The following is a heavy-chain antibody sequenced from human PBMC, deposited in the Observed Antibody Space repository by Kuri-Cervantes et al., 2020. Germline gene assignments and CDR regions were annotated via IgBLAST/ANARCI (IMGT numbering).Heavy chain of an antibody. CDR2: IIPIFGTA. Sequence: SVKVFCKASGGTFSSYAISWVRQAPGQGLEWMGGIIPIFGTANYAQKFQGRVTITRDTSASTAYMELSSLRSEDTAVYYCARGVNYGDYLKWFDPWGQGTLVTVSS. J-gene: IGHJ5*02. V-gene: IGHV1-69*05. D-gene: IGHD4-17*01. CDR1: GGTFSSYA. CDR3: ARGVNYGDYLKWFDP.